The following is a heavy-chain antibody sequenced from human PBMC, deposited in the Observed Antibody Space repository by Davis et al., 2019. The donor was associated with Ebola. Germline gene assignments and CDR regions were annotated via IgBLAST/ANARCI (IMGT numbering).Heavy chain of an antibody. Sequence: GESLKISCAASGFTFSTYSMSWVRQAPGKGLEWVSSISSSSSYIYYADSVKGRFTISRDNAKNSLYLQMNSLRAEDTAVYYCARGRQRGGYWGQGTLVTVSS. V-gene: IGHV3-21*01. CDR1: GFTFSTYS. CDR2: ISSSSSYI. D-gene: IGHD3-16*01. CDR3: ARGRQRGGY. J-gene: IGHJ4*02.